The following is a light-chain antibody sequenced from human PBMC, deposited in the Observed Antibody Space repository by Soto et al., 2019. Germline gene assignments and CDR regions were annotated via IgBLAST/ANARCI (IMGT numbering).Light chain of an antibody. CDR2: ATS. J-gene: IGKJ1*01. CDR1: QSIRTY. Sequence: DIQMTQSPSSLSASVGDRVTITCRASQSIRTYLNWYQQKPGQDPKVLISATSNLQTGVPSRFSGSGSGTDFTLTISSLQPEDFGTYYCQQSYSTPRTFGQGTKVEIK. V-gene: IGKV1-39*01. CDR3: QQSYSTPRT.